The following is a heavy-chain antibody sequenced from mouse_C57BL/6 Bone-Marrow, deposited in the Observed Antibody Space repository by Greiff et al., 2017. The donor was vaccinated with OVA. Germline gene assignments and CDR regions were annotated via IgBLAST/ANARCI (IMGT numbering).Heavy chain of an antibody. CDR3: ARELIYYYGSSPSAWFDY. CDR2: IYPGSGST. V-gene: IGHV1-55*01. J-gene: IGHJ3*01. CDR1: GYTFTSYW. D-gene: IGHD1-1*01. Sequence: VQLQQPGAELVKPGASVKMSCKASGYTFTSYWITWVKQRPGQGLEWIGDIYPGSGSTNYNEKFKSKATLTVDTSSSTAYMQLSSLTSEDSAVYYCARELIYYYGSSPSAWFDYWGQGTLVTVSA.